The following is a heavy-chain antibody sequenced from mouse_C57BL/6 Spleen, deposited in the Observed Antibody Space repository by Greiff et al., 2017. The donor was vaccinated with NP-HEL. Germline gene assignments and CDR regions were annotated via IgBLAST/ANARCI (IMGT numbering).Heavy chain of an antibody. V-gene: IGHV1-7*01. CDR2: INPSSGYT. J-gene: IGHJ4*01. CDR3: ARGAPYGSPYYYAMDY. D-gene: IGHD1-1*01. CDR1: GYTFTSYW. Sequence: VQLQQSGAELAKPGASVKLSCKASGYTFTSYWMHWVKQRPGQGLEWIGYINPSSGYTKYNQKFKDKATLTADKYSSTAYMQLSSLTYEDSAVYYCARGAPYGSPYYYAMDYWGQGTSVTVSS.